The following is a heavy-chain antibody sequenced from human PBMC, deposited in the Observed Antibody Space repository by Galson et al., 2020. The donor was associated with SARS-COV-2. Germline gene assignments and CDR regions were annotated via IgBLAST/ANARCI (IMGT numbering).Heavy chain of an antibody. J-gene: IGHJ4*02. CDR1: GFTFRDNG. CDR2: SRGNGGTT. Sequence: GESLKISCSTSGFTFRDNGMSWVRQAPGKGLEWVSASRGNGGTTHYADPVKGRFTVSRDNSKDTWYLQMNSLRGDDTPVYYWATLSWSMMVRGWGQGTLVTVSS. V-gene: IGHV3-23*01. CDR3: ATLSWSMMVRG. D-gene: IGHD2-8*01.